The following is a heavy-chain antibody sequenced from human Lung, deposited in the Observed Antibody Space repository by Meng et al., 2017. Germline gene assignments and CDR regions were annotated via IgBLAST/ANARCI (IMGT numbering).Heavy chain of an antibody. CDR3: ARGGVTTDD. CDR2: ITGDGSST. Sequence: EVRLVEPGGGLVQPGGSLRLSCAASGFTFSTHWMHWVRQAPGKGLEWVSRITGDGSSTIYADSVQGRFTMSRDNAKNTLSLQMNSLRAEDTAVYYCARGGVTTDDWGQGTLVTVSS. J-gene: IGHJ4*02. D-gene: IGHD4-17*01. V-gene: IGHV3-74*01. CDR1: GFTFSTHW.